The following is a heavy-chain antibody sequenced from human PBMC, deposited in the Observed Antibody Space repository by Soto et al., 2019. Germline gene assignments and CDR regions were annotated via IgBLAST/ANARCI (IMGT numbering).Heavy chain of an antibody. J-gene: IGHJ6*02. D-gene: IGHD3-10*01. V-gene: IGHV3-13*01. Sequence: GGSLRLSCAASGFTFSSYDMHWVRQATGKGLEWVSAIGTAGDTYYPGSVKGRFTISRENAKNSLYLQMNSLRAEDTAVYYCARDQQIGYYGSGSYYYYYYGMDVWGQGTTVTVSS. CDR3: ARDQQIGYYGSGSYYYYYYGMDV. CDR2: IGTAGDT. CDR1: GFTFSSYD.